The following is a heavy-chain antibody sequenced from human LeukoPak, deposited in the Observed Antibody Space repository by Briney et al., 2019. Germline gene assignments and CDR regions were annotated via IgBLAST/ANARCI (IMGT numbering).Heavy chain of an antibody. Sequence: GGSLRLSCAASEFSFSSYWMSWVRQAPGKGLEWVANIRQDGGEKYYLDSVKGRFTVSRDNAKNSLYLQMNSLRAEDTAVYYCARLGARQILEYWGQETLVTVSS. CDR1: EFSFSSYW. D-gene: IGHD4-17*01. CDR3: ARLGARQILEY. J-gene: IGHJ4*02. V-gene: IGHV3-7*01. CDR2: IRQDGGEK.